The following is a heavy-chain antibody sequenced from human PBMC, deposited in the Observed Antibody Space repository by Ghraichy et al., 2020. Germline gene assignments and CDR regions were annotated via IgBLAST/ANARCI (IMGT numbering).Heavy chain of an antibody. Sequence: SETLSLTCTVSNGSISSSNYYWGWIRQPPGKGLEWIGSIHHSGSTYYSPSLKSRVTISADTSKSQFSLKVTSVTAADTAVYYCVGSLAVIRYFELLGRGSLVTVSS. CDR2: IHHSGST. D-gene: IGHD2-21*01. CDR1: NGSISSSNYY. CDR3: VGSLAVIRYFEL. V-gene: IGHV4-39*01. J-gene: IGHJ2*01.